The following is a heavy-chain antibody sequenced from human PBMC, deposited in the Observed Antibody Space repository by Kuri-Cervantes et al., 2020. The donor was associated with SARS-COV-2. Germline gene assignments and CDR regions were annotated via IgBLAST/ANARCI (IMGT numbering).Heavy chain of an antibody. D-gene: IGHD3-3*01. CDR2: IYYSGST. V-gene: IGHV4-34*01. CDR1: GESFIGYY. CDR3: ARSVTKDFWSGVDI. Sequence: GSLRLSCAVYGESFIGYYWSWVRQPPGKGLEWIGSIYYSGSTYYNPSLKSRVTISVDTSKNQFSLKLSPVTAADTAVYYCARSVTKDFWSGVDIWGQGTMVTVSS. J-gene: IGHJ3*02.